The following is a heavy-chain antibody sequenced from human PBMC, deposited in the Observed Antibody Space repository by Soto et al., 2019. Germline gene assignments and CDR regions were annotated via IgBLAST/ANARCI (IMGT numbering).Heavy chain of an antibody. J-gene: IGHJ2*01. CDR2: INHSGST. CDR1: GGSFSGYY. CDR3: AAHLKTTVTAYWYFDL. D-gene: IGHD4-17*01. V-gene: IGHV4-34*01. Sequence: QVHLQQWGAGLLKPSETLSLTCAVYGGSFSGYYWSWIRQPPGKGLEWIGEINHSGSTNFNPSLKMRVSISVDTSKKQFSLRLNSVTAADTAVYYCAAHLKTTVTAYWYFDLWGRGTLVTVSS.